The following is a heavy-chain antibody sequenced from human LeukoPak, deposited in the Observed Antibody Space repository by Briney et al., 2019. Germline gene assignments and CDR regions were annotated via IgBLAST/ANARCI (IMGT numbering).Heavy chain of an antibody. CDR1: GFIFSSYW. V-gene: IGHV3-7*01. Sequence: GGSLRLSCAASGFIFSSYWMSWVRQAPGKGLEWVANIKQDGSEKYYVDSVKGRFTISRDNAKNSLYLQMNSLRAEDTAVYYCARGGYYYDSSGYYDYWGQGTPGHRLL. CDR3: ARGGYYYDSSGYYDY. CDR2: IKQDGSEK. D-gene: IGHD3-22*01. J-gene: IGHJ4*02.